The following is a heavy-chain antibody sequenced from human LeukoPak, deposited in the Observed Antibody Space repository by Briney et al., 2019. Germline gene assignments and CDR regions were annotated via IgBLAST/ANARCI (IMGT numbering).Heavy chain of an antibody. CDR1: GFTFSSYS. V-gene: IGHV3-21*01. Sequence: GGSLRLSCAASGFTFSSYSMNWVRQAPGKGLEWVSSISSSSSYIYYADSVKGRFTISRDNAKKSLYLQMNSLRADDSAEYYCVRGDRRDFWGQGTLVIVSS. CDR3: VRGDRRDF. D-gene: IGHD2-21*02. J-gene: IGHJ4*02. CDR2: ISSSSSYI.